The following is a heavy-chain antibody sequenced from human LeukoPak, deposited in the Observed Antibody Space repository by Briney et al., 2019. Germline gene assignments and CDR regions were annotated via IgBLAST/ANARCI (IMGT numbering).Heavy chain of an antibody. CDR3: ARDAGERWTIDFDF. V-gene: IGHV3-30*02. J-gene: IGHJ4*02. CDR2: IRYDGINK. D-gene: IGHD4-23*01. CDR1: GFTFSSYG. Sequence: GGSLRLSCAASGFTFSSYGMHWVRQAPGKGLAWVAFIRYDGINKYYGDPVKGRFTISRDDSKNTLYLQMNSLSAEDTAVYYCARDAGERWTIDFDFWGQGTLVTVSS.